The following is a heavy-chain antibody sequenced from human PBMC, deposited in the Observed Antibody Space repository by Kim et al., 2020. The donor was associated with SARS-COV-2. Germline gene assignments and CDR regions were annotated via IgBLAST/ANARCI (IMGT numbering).Heavy chain of an antibody. Sequence: GGSLRLSCAASGFTFSSYGMHWVRQAPGKGLEWVAVISYDGSNKYYADSVKGRFTISRDNSKNTLYLQMNSLRAEDTAVYYCAKDLITMVRGARGVFDYWGQGTLVTVSS. J-gene: IGHJ4*02. D-gene: IGHD3-10*01. CDR2: ISYDGSNK. CDR3: AKDLITMVRGARGVFDY. CDR1: GFTFSSYG. V-gene: IGHV3-30*18.